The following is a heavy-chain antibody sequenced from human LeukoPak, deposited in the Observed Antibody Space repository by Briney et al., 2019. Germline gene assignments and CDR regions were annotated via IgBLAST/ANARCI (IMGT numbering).Heavy chain of an antibody. J-gene: IGHJ4*02. CDR2: IYWGDDK. V-gene: IGHV2-5*02. D-gene: IGHD3-3*01. Sequence: SGLTLVKPTQTLTLTCTFSGFSLSTSGVGVGWIRQPPGKALEWLALIYWGDDKRYSPSLKSRLTITKDTSKNQVVLTMTNMDPVDTATYYCAHSGTSNLRTKRQLLEWVIYYFDYWGQGTLVTVSS. CDR1: GFSLSTSGVG. CDR3: AHSGTSNLRTKRQLLEWVIYYFDY.